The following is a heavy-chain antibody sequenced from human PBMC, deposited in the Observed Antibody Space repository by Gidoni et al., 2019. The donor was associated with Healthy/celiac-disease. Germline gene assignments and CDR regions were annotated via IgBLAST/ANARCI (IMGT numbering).Heavy chain of an antibody. V-gene: IGHV1-69*01. J-gene: IGHJ4*02. CDR2: IIPFVGTA. Sequence: QVQLVQSGAEVKKPGSSVKVPCKASGGTFSSYAISWVRQAPGQGLEWMGGIIPFVGTANYAQKFQGRVTITADESTSTAYMELSSLRSEDTAVYYCARGGLTRGFYFDYWGQGTLVTVSS. CDR1: GGTFSSYA. D-gene: IGHD1-1*01. CDR3: ARGGLTRGFYFDY.